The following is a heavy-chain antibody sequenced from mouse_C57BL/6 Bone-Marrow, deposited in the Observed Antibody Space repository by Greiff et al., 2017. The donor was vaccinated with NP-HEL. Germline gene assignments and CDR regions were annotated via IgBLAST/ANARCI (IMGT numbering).Heavy chain of an antibody. CDR3: ARDYYGSYYYAMDY. Sequence: EVKLQESGGDLVKPGGSLKLSCAASGFTFSSYGMSWVRQTPDKRLEWVATISSGGSYTYYPDSLKGRFTLSRDNAKNTLYLQMSSLKSEDTAMYYCARDYYGSYYYAMDYWGQGTSVTVSS. V-gene: IGHV5-6*01. D-gene: IGHD1-1*01. J-gene: IGHJ4*01. CDR2: ISSGGSYT. CDR1: GFTFSSYG.